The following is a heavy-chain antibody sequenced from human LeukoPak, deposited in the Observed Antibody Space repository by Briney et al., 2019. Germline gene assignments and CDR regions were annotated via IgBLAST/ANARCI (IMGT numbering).Heavy chain of an antibody. CDR3: ARSCSGGSCYWGAFDI. V-gene: IGHV1-18*01. Sequence: GASVKVSCKASGYTFTSYGISWVRQAPGQGLEWMGWISAYNGNTNYAQKLQGRVTMTTETSTSTAYMELRSLRSDDTAVYYCARSCSGGSCYWGAFDIWGQGTMVTVSS. J-gene: IGHJ3*02. CDR1: GYTFTSYG. D-gene: IGHD2-15*01. CDR2: ISAYNGNT.